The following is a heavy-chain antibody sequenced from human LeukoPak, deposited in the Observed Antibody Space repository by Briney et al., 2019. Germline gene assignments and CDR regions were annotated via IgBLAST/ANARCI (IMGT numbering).Heavy chain of an antibody. J-gene: IGHJ4*02. CDR3: AKDGNWARFED. CDR1: GFTVRRNY. D-gene: IGHD7-27*01. Sequence: GGSLRLSCAVSGFTVRRNYMTWVRQVPGKGLESVSVIESSGNTIYTDSVQGRFTISRDSSKNMVWLQINSPTAEDTATYYCAKDGNWARFEDWGQGTLVTVSS. V-gene: IGHV3-66*01. CDR2: IESSGNT.